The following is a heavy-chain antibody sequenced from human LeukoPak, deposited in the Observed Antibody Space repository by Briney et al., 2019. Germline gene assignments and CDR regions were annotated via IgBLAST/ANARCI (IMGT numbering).Heavy chain of an antibody. CDR3: ARVPFDILTGYYYFDY. D-gene: IGHD3-9*01. J-gene: IGHJ4*02. Sequence: PSETLSLTCTVSGGSINSGRYYWSWIRQPAGKGLEWIGRIYTSGSTNYNPSLKSRVTISVDTSKNQFSLNLTSVTAADTAVYYCARVPFDILTGYYYFDYWGQGTLVTVSS. V-gene: IGHV4-61*02. CDR2: IYTSGST. CDR1: GGSINSGRYY.